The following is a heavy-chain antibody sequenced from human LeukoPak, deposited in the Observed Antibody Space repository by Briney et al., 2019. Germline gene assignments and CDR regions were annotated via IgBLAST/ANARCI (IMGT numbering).Heavy chain of an antibody. CDR3: ARCRYYYYYMDV. Sequence: SETLSLTCAVYGGSFSGYYWSWIRQPPGKGLEWIGEINHSGSTNYNPSLKSRVTISVDTSKNQFSLKLSSVTAADTAVYYCARCRYYYYYMDVWGKGITVTVSS. CDR2: INHSGST. J-gene: IGHJ6*03. CDR1: GGSFSGYY. D-gene: IGHD2-15*01. V-gene: IGHV4-34*01.